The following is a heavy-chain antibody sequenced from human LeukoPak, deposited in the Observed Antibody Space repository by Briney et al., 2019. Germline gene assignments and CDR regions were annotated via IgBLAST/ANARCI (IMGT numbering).Heavy chain of an antibody. CDR1: GFTFSSYW. CDR2: IKQDGSEK. V-gene: IGHV3-7*01. J-gene: IGHJ1*01. Sequence: PGGSLRLSCAASGFTFSSYWMSWVRQAPGKGLEWVANIKQDGSEKYYVDSVKGRFTISRVNAKNSLYLQMNSLRAEDTAVYYCARSSVGATTLYFQHWGQGTLVTVSS. D-gene: IGHD1-26*01. CDR3: ARSSVGATTLYFQH.